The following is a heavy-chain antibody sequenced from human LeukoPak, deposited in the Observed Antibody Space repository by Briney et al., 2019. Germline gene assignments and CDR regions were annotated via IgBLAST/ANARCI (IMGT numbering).Heavy chain of an antibody. J-gene: IGHJ4*02. CDR1: GFTFSSYV. CDR2: ISSSGDST. V-gene: IGHV3-23*01. Sequence: PGGSLRLSCAASGFTFSSYVMHWVRQAPGKGLEWVSAISSSGDSTYYTDSVKGRFTISRDNSKNTLYLEMSRLRADDTAVYFCAARPDRGLGPLDFWGQGTLVTVSS. CDR3: AARPDRGLGPLDF.